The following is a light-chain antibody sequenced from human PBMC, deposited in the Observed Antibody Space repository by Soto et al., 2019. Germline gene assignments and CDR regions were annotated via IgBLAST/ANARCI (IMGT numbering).Light chain of an antibody. Sequence: DIVLTHSPGTLCLSPVEIATVSGNSSQSVDSRFLAWYKQKRGQAPRLLIYGASTRATGIPDRFSGSGSGTEFTLTIKSLQYEDFEAYYCQQYNNWPRTCGQGTKGDIK. CDR1: QSVDSR. CDR2: GAS. V-gene: IGKV3-15*01. CDR3: QQYNNWPRT. J-gene: IGKJ1*01.